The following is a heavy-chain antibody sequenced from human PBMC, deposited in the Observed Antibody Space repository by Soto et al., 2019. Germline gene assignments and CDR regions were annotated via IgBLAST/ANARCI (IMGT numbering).Heavy chain of an antibody. D-gene: IGHD2-2*02. Sequence: EVQLVESGGGLVQPGGSLRLSCAASGFTFSSYSMNWVRQAPGKGLEWVSYISSSSSTIYYADSVKGRFTISRDNAKNSLYLQMNSLRAEDTAVYYCARDPDIVVVPAAISYYYYYYMDVWGKGTTVTVSS. J-gene: IGHJ6*03. CDR1: GFTFSSYS. V-gene: IGHV3-48*01. CDR2: ISSSSSTI. CDR3: ARDPDIVVVPAAISYYYYYYMDV.